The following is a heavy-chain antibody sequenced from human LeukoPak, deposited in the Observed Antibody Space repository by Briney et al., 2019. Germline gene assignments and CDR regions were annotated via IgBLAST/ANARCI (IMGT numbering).Heavy chain of an antibody. CDR1: GFTFGSYG. CDR3: ARSGIAAAGADYYYYGMDV. J-gene: IGHJ6*02. Sequence: GGSLRLSCAASGFTFGSYGMHWVRQAPGKGLEWVAVIWYDGSNKYYADSVKGRFTISRDNSKNTLYLQMNSLRAEDTAVYYCARSGIAAAGADYYYYGMDVWGQGTTVTVSS. CDR2: IWYDGSNK. D-gene: IGHD6-13*01. V-gene: IGHV3-33*01.